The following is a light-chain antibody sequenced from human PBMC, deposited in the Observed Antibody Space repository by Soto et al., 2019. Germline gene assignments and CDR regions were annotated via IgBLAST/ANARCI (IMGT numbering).Light chain of an antibody. CDR2: DSS. Sequence: EIVLTQSPATLSLSPGGRATLPCRASPRVSQYLAWYQQKPGQAPRLLIYDSSNRATGIPARFSGSGSGTDFTLTISSLEPEDFAVYYCQQRSDWPSTFGGGTKVQIK. CDR3: QQRSDWPST. CDR1: PRVSQY. V-gene: IGKV3-11*01. J-gene: IGKJ4*01.